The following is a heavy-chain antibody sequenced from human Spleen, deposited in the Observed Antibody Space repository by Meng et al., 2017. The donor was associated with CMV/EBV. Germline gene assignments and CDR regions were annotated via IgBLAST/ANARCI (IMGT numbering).Heavy chain of an antibody. CDR2: IIPILGIA. CDR1: GGTFSSYA. CDR3: ARALRGFVRDYGMDV. D-gene: IGHD3-10*01. J-gene: IGHJ6*02. V-gene: IGHV1-69*10. Sequence: SVKVSCKASGGTFSSYAISWVRQAPGQGLEWMGGIIPILGIANYAQKFQGRVTITADKSTSTAYMEVSSLRSEDTAVYYCARALRGFVRDYGMDVWGQGTTVTVSS.